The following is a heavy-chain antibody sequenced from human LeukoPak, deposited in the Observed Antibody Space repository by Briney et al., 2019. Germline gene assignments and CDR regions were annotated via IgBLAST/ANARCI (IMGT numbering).Heavy chain of an antibody. D-gene: IGHD6-19*01. CDR2: IQRDGSEK. CDR1: GLTFSNYW. V-gene: IGHV3-7*01. CDR3: ARQGYSSGK. Sequence: HAGGSLRLSCAASGLTFSNYWMNWVRQAPGKGLEWVASIQRDGSEKYYVESVKGRFTISRDNAKNSLYLQMNSLRAEDTAVYYCARQGYSSGKWGQGTLVTVSS. J-gene: IGHJ4*02.